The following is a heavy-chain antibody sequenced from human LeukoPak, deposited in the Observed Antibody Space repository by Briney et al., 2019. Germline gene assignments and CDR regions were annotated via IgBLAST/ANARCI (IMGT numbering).Heavy chain of an antibody. Sequence: PGGSLRLSCAASGFTFNNYAMSWVRPAPGKGLEWVSLIMSGGTTYYADSVKGRFNISRDKSKDTLYLQINSMRAEDTAVYYCAKDFPYSGWAFEIWGLGTMVTVSS. D-gene: IGHD6-13*01. V-gene: IGHV3-23*01. CDR3: AKDFPYSGWAFEI. CDR2: IMSGGTT. CDR1: GFTFNNYA. J-gene: IGHJ3*02.